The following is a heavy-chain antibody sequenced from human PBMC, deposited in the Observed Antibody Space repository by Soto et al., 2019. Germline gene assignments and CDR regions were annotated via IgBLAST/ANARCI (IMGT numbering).Heavy chain of an antibody. J-gene: IGHJ4*02. D-gene: IGHD2-15*01. CDR2: VSGSNGNT. CDR3: ARDCYHQAYYFDS. Sequence: QVQLVQSEAEVKKPGASVTVSCKASGYTFINHGISWVRQAPGQGLEWMGWVSGSNGNTKYAQKFQGRVTMTTETSTSTAYMELRNLRSDATAVYYWARDCYHQAYYFDSWGQGTLVTVSS. CDR1: GYTFINHG. V-gene: IGHV1-18*04.